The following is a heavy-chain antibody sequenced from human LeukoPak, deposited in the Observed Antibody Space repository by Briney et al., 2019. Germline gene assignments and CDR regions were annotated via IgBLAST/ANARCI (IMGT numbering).Heavy chain of an antibody. Sequence: GGSLRLSCAASGFTFSSYWMSWVRQAPGKGLEWVANIKQDGSEKYYVDSVKGRFTISRDNAKNSLYLQMNSLRAEDTAVYYCARDDSSSWYPDYMDVWGKGTTVTVSS. D-gene: IGHD6-13*01. CDR1: GFTFSSYW. CDR3: ARDDSSSWYPDYMDV. J-gene: IGHJ6*03. CDR2: IKQDGSEK. V-gene: IGHV3-7*01.